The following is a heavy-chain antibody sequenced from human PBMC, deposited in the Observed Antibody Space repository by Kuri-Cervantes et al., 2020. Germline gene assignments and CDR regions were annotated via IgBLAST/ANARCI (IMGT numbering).Heavy chain of an antibody. D-gene: IGHD1-26*01. CDR1: GFTFSSYG. Sequence: GGSLRLSCAASGFTFSSYGMRWVRQAPGKGLEWVAVISYDGSNKYYADSVKGRFTISRDNSKNTLYLQMNSLRAEDTAVYYCASIVWELQSLDYWGQGTLVTVSS. V-gene: IGHV3-30*03. J-gene: IGHJ4*02. CDR3: ASIVWELQSLDY. CDR2: ISYDGSNK.